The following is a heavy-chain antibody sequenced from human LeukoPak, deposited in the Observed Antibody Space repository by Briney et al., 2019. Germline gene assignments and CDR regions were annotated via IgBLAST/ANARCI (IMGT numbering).Heavy chain of an antibody. V-gene: IGHV1-46*01. J-gene: IGHJ4*02. Sequence: ASVKVSCKASGYTFTSYYMHWVQQAPGQGLEWMGIINPSGGSTSYAQKFQGRVTMTRDMSTSTVYMELSSLRSEDTAVYYCARVGCSGGSCYSFDYWGQGTLVTVSS. CDR1: GYTFTSYY. D-gene: IGHD2-15*01. CDR2: INPSGGST. CDR3: ARVGCSGGSCYSFDY.